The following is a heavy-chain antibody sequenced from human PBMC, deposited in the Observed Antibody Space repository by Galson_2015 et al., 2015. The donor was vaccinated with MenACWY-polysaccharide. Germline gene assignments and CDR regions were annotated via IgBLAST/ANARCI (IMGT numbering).Heavy chain of an antibody. CDR2: IKQDGSEK. D-gene: IGHD2-2*01. CDR3: AKELIVVVPAAVEDAFDI. J-gene: IGHJ3*02. CDR1: GFTFSSYW. V-gene: IGHV3-7*01. Sequence: SLRLSCAASGFTFSSYWMSWVRQAPGKGLEWVANIKQDGSEKYYVDSVKGRFTISRDNSKNTLYLQMNSLRAEDTAVYYCAKELIVVVPAAVEDAFDIWGQGTMVTVSS.